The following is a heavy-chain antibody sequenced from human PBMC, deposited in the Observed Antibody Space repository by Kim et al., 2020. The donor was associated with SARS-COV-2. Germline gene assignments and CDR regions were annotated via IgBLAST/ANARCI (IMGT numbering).Heavy chain of an antibody. CDR1: GGTFSSYA. CDR2: IIPIFGTA. Sequence: SVNVSCKASGGTFSSYAISWVRQAPGQGLEWMGGIIPIFGTANYAQKFQGRVTITADESTSTAYMELSSLRSEDTAVYYCARDPRYSSSSDWFDPWGQGTLVTVSS. J-gene: IGHJ5*02. CDR3: ARDPRYSSSSDWFDP. V-gene: IGHV1-69*13. D-gene: IGHD6-6*01.